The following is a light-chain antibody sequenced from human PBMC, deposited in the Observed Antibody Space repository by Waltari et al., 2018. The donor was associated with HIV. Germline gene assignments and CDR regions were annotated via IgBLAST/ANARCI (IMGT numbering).Light chain of an antibody. CDR3: QSYDSSLSGWV. J-gene: IGLJ3*02. CDR1: SSNIGAGYD. CDR2: DNS. V-gene: IGLV1-40*01. Sequence: QSVLTQPPSVSGAPGPRVTISCTGSSSNIGAGYDLHWYRQLPGTAPKLLIYDNSNRPSGVPDRFSGSKSGTSASLAITGLQAEDEADYYCQSYDSSLSGWVFGGGTKLTVL.